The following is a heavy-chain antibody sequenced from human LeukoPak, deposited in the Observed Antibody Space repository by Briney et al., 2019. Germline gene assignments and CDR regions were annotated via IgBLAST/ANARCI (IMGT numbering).Heavy chain of an antibody. CDR2: IYSGGST. V-gene: IGHV3-53*01. CDR3: ARDRHWFDP. J-gene: IGHJ5*02. Sequence: GGSLRLSCAASGFTFSSYAMHWVRQAPGKGLEWVSVIYSGGSTYYADSVKGRFTISRDNSKNTLYLQMNSLRAEDTAVYYCARDRHWFDPWGQGTLVTVSS. CDR1: GFTFSSYA.